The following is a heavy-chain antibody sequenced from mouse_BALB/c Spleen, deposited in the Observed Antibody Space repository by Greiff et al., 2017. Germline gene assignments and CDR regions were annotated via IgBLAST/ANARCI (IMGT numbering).Heavy chain of an antibody. V-gene: IGHV1-18*01. CDR3: ARGLYYAMDY. CDR1: GYSFTGYN. J-gene: IGHJ4*01. CDR2: INPNNGGT. D-gene: IGHD3-1*01. Sequence: VQLQQSGPELEKPGASVKISCKASGYSFTGYNMNWVKQSNGKSLEWIGGINPNNGGTSYNQKFKGKATLTVDKSSSTAYMELRSLTSEDSAVYYCARGLYYAMDYWGQGTSVTGSS.